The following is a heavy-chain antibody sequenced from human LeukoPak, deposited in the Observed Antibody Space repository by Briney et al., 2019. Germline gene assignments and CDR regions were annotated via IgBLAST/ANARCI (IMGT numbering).Heavy chain of an antibody. CDR3: ARGPLLRYFDWLLFPRRPAQNWFDP. CDR2: INHSGST. Sequence: SETLSLTCAVYGGSFSGYYWSWIRQPPGKGLEWIGEINHSGSTNYNPSPKNRVTISVDTSKNQFSLRLSSVTAEDTAVYYCARGPLLRYFDWLLFPRRPAQNWFDPWGQGTLVTVSS. CDR1: GGSFSGYY. V-gene: IGHV4-34*01. J-gene: IGHJ5*02. D-gene: IGHD3-9*01.